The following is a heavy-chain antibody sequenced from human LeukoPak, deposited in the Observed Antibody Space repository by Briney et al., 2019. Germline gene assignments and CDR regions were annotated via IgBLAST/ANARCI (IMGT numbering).Heavy chain of an antibody. J-gene: IGHJ4*02. Sequence: SETLSLTCTVSGGSISSYYWSWIRQPPGKGLEWIGRIYTSGSTNYNPSLKSRVTMSVDTSKNQFSLKLSSVTAADTAVYYCARNSMIYEYYFDYWGQGTLVTVSS. D-gene: IGHD3-22*01. CDR1: GGSISSYY. CDR3: ARNSMIYEYYFDY. V-gene: IGHV4-4*07. CDR2: IYTSGST.